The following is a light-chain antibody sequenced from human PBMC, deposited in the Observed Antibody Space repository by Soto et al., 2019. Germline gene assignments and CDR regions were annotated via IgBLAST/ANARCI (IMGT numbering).Light chain of an antibody. CDR2: GAS. V-gene: IGKV3-15*01. CDR3: QQYNYGGT. Sequence: EIVMTQSPATLSVSPGERATLSCRASESVSNKLAWYQQKPGQPPRLLIYGASTGATGTPSRFTGSGSGTEFPLTISSLQSEDSAVYYCQQYNYGGTFGQGTKVEIK. J-gene: IGKJ1*01. CDR1: ESVSNK.